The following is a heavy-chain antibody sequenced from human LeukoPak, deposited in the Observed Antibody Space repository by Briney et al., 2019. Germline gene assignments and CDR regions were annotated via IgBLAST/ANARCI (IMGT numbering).Heavy chain of an antibody. D-gene: IGHD3-22*01. CDR2: IYYRGST. V-gene: IGHV4-30-4*08. CDR3: ARGSYYYDSTGYYFDY. Sequence: PSQTLSLTCTVSGGSISSGGYSWSWIRQHPGKGLEWIGYIYYRGSTSYNPSLKSRITLSVDTSKNQFSLTLSSVTAADTAVYYCARGSYYYDSTGYYFDYWGQGTLVSVSS. J-gene: IGHJ4*02. CDR1: GGSISSGGYS.